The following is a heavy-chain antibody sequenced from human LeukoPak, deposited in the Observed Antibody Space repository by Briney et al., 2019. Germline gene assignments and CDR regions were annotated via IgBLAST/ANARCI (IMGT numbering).Heavy chain of an antibody. V-gene: IGHV3-30*18. CDR3: AKVLVAAESEFDY. CDR1: GFTFSSYG. J-gene: IGHJ4*02. Sequence: GRSLRLSCAASGFTFSSYGMHWVRQAPGKGLEWVAVISYVGSNKYYADSVKGRFTISRDNSKNTLYLQMNSLRAEDTAVYYCAKVLVAAESEFDYWGQGTLVTVSS. D-gene: IGHD2-15*01. CDR2: ISYVGSNK.